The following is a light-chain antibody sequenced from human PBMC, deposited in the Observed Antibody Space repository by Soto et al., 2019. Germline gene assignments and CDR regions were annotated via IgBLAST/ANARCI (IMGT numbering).Light chain of an antibody. CDR3: SSFTATTARDARV. CDR1: SSDVGGYNY. V-gene: IGLV2-14*01. CDR2: EVT. Sequence: QSALTQPASVSGSPGQSITISCTGTSSDVGGYNYVSWYQQHPGKAPKLLIYEVTNRPSGVSNRFSGSKSGDTASLTISGLQAEDDADYYCSSFTATTARDARVFGGGTQLTVL. J-gene: IGLJ3*02.